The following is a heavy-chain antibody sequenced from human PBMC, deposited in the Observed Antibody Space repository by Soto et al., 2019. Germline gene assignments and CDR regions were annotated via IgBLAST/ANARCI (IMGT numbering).Heavy chain of an antibody. D-gene: IGHD2-2*01. CDR2: IKQDGTEK. J-gene: IGHJ6*02. Sequence: GGSLRLSCADSGFTFSSYWMTWVRQAPGKGLEWVANIKQDGTEKYYVDSVKGRFTISRDNAKKPLYLQMNSLRAEDTAVYYCTRGVIPAAPDFYGMDVWGQGTTVTVSS. CDR3: TRGVIPAAPDFYGMDV. CDR1: GFTFSSYW. V-gene: IGHV3-7*01.